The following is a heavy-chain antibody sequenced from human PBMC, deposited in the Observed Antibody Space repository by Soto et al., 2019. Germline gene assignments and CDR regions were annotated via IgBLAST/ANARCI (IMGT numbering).Heavy chain of an antibody. J-gene: IGHJ2*01. CDR1: GYTFTSYW. V-gene: IGHV5-51*01. D-gene: IGHD6-19*01. CDR3: AKTEAVAGFDYWYFDL. Sequence: PGESLTISCKGSGYTFTSYWIGWVRQMPGKGLEWMGIIYPGDSDTRYSPSFQGQVTISADKSISTAYLQWSSLKASETAMYYCAKTEAVAGFDYWYFDLWGRGTLVTVSS. CDR2: IYPGDSDT.